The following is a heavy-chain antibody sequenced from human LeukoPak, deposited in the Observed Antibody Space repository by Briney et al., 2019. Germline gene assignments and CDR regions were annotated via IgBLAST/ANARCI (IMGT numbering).Heavy chain of an antibody. D-gene: IGHD6-13*01. CDR2: INPNGGGT. CDR1: GYTFTGYY. CDR3: AREKISIAAATDTNYYYYRDV. Sequence: ASVKVSCKASGYTFTGYYMHWVRQAPGQGLEWMGWINPNGGGTNYAQKFQGRVTMTRDTSISTAYMELSRLRSDDTAVYYCAREKISIAAATDTNYYYYRDVWGKGTTATVS. V-gene: IGHV1-2*02. J-gene: IGHJ6*03.